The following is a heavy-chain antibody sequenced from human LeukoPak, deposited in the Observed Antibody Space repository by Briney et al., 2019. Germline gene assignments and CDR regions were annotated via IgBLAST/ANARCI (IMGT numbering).Heavy chain of an antibody. CDR1: GLTFSISG. CDR3: ATETNGRHYDY. CDR2: ICPTGSDR. J-gene: IGHJ4*02. D-gene: IGHD1-14*01. V-gene: IGHV3-21*06. Sequence: KPGGSLRLSCTASGLTFSISGFNWVRQAPGKGLEWVASICPTGSDRYHADSIKGRFTISRDNANNFLYLQMNSLRAEDTAVYYCATETNGRHYDYWGQGTLLTVSS.